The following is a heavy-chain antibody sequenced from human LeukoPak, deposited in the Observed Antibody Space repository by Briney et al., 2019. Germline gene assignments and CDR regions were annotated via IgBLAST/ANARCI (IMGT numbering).Heavy chain of an antibody. CDR3: TTDLDCSGGNCYSPAFDI. Sequence: PGGSLRLSCAASGLIISTNYMSWVRQAPGKGLEWVSVIYSDGRTYYADSVKGRFTISRDNSKNTLYLQVNSLKTEDTAVYYCTTDLDCSGGNCYSPAFDIWGQGTMVTVSS. D-gene: IGHD2-15*01. V-gene: IGHV3-66*01. CDR1: GLIISTNY. J-gene: IGHJ3*02. CDR2: IYSDGRT.